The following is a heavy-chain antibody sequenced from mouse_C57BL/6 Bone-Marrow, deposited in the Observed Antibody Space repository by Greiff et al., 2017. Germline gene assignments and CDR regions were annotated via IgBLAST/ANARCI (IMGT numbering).Heavy chain of an antibody. CDR3: ARAGIYYGNSDYYAMDY. V-gene: IGHV1-81*01. D-gene: IGHD2-1*01. Sequence: QVQLQQSGAELARPGASVKLSCKASGYTFTSYGISWVKQRTGQGLEWIGEIYPRSGNTYYNEKFKGKATLTADKSSSTAYMELRSLTSEDSAVYFCARAGIYYGNSDYYAMDYWGQGTSVTVSS. CDR2: IYPRSGNT. CDR1: GYTFTSYG. J-gene: IGHJ4*01.